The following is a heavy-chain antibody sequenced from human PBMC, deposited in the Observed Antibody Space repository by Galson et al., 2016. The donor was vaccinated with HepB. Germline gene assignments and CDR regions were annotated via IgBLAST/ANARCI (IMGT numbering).Heavy chain of an antibody. J-gene: IGHJ4*02. Sequence: SLRLSCAASGFTFKYHAMSWVRQAPGSGLEWVAVISDGGTAHYADSVKGRFTISRDNSKNTVYLQMDSLRAEDRDEYYCARVSGPWVGVPAAKVYFDFWGQGTLVIVSS. V-gene: IGHV3-23*01. CDR1: GFTFKYHA. D-gene: IGHD2-2*01. CDR2: ISDGGTA. CDR3: ARVSGPWVGVPAAKVYFDF.